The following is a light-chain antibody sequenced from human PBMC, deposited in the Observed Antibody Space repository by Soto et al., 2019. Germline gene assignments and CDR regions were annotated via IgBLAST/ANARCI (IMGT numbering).Light chain of an antibody. CDR1: QSVSSSY. V-gene: IGKV3D-7*01. CDR2: GAS. CDR3: QQDYNLPRT. Sequence: PGERATLSCRASQSVSSSYLSWYQQKPGQAPRLLIYGASTTATGIPARFSGSGSGTDFTLTISSLQPEDFAVYYCQQDYNLPRTFGQGTKVEIK. J-gene: IGKJ1*01.